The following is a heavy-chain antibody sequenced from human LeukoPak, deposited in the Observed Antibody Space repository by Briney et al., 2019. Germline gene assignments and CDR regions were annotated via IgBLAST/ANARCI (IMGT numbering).Heavy chain of an antibody. J-gene: IGHJ6*04. CDR2: IYTSGST. V-gene: IGHV4-61*02. CDR1: GGSISSGSYY. Sequence: SETLSLTCTVSGGSISSGSYYWSWLRQPAGKGLEWIGRIYTSGSTNYNPSLKSRVTISVDTSKNQFSLKLSSVTAADTAVYYCARALDVWGKGTTVTVSS. CDR3: ARALDV.